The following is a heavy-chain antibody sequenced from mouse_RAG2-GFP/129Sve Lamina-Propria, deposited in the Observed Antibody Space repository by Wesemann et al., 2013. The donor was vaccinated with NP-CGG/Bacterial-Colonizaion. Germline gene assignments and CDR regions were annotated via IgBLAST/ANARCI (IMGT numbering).Heavy chain of an antibody. V-gene: IGHV14-2*01. CDR2: IDPEDGET. J-gene: IGHJ3*01. CDR3: ASSRYGNLFAY. Sequence: EVQLQQSGAELVRPGASVKLSCTASGFNIKDDYMHWVKQRPEQGLEWIGWIDPEDGETKYAPKFQGKATITADTSSNTAYLQLSSLTSEDTAVYYCASSRYGNLFAYWGQGTLVTVSA. D-gene: IGHD2-1*01. CDR1: GFNIKDDY.